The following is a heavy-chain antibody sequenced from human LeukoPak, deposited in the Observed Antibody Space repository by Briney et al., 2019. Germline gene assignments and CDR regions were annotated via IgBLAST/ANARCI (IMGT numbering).Heavy chain of an antibody. CDR3: TRDGYKKGITSNYWYFDL. CDR1: GFTFSGSA. V-gene: IGHV3-73*01. J-gene: IGHJ2*01. CDR2: IRSKANSYAT. D-gene: IGHD5-24*01. Sequence: GGSLRLSCAASGFTFSGSAMHWVRQASGKGLEWVGRIRSKANSYATAYAASVKGRFTISRDDSKNTAYLQMNSLKTEDTAVYYCTRDGYKKGITSNYWYFDLWGRGTLVTVSS.